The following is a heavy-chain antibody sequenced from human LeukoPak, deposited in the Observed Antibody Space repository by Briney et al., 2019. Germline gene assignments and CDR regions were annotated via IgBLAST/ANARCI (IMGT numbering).Heavy chain of an antibody. CDR1: GYTFTGYY. Sequence: GASVKVSCKASGYTFTGYYMHWVRQAPGQGLEWMGWINPNSGGTNYAQKFQGRVTMTRDTSITTAYMELSRLRSDDTAVYYCARGEEHYYDSSRYFVGGPWGQGTLVTVSS. CDR3: ARGEEHYYDSSRYFVGGP. D-gene: IGHD3-22*01. J-gene: IGHJ5*02. CDR2: INPNSGGT. V-gene: IGHV1-2*02.